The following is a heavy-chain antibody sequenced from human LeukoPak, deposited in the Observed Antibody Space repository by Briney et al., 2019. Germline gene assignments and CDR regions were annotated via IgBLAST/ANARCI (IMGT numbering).Heavy chain of an antibody. V-gene: IGHV4-4*07. Sequence: PSETLSLTCTVSGGSISSYYWSWIRQPAGKGLEWIGRIYTCGSTNYNPSLKSRVTMSVDTSKNQFSLKLSSVTAADTAVYYCARGEYYYGSGSYYNLLYYYYYMDVWGKGTTVTVSS. CDR1: GGSISSYY. CDR2: IYTCGST. J-gene: IGHJ6*03. D-gene: IGHD3-10*01. CDR3: ARGEYYYGSGSYYNLLYYYYYMDV.